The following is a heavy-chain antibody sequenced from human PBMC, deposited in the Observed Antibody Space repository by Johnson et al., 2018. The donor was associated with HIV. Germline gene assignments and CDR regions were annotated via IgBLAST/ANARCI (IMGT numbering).Heavy chain of an antibody. CDR3: AKVHIPARWSAAFDI. D-gene: IGHD6-6*01. J-gene: IGHJ3*02. CDR2: IRYDGSNK. V-gene: IGHV3-30*02. Sequence: QVQLVESGGGVVQPGGSLRLSCAASGFTFSSYGMHWVRQAPGKGLEWVAFIRYDGSNKYYADSVKGRFTISRDNSKNTLYLKMNSLRAEDTAGYYCAKVHIPARWSAAFDIWGRGTLVTVSS. CDR1: GFTFSSYG.